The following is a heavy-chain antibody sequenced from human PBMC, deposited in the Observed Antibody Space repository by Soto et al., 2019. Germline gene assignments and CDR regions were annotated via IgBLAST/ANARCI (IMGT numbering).Heavy chain of an antibody. CDR1: GGSISSSNW. Sequence: QVQLQESGPGLVKPSGTLSLTCAVSGGSISSSNWWSWVRQPPGKGLEWIGEIYHSGNTNYNPSPKSRVSMAVDKARNPFSLKLSSVTAAATAVYYCARRWGEGRVDYWGQGTLVTVSS. J-gene: IGHJ4*02. V-gene: IGHV4-4*02. CDR2: IYHSGNT. D-gene: IGHD3-10*01. CDR3: ARRWGEGRVDY.